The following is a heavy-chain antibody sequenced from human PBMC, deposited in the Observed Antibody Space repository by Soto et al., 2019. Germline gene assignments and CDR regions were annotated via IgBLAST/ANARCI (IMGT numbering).Heavy chain of an antibody. CDR3: ARVGVVTAAGTSDY. D-gene: IGHD6-13*01. CDR2: IFYSGST. CDR1: GGSISGHY. Sequence: SETLSLTCTVSGGSISGHYWIWIRQPPGKRLEWIGYIFYSGSTDYNPSLKSRVTMSVDTSKNQFSLKLSSVTAADTAVYYCARVGVVTAAGTSDYWGQGTLVPSPQ. J-gene: IGHJ4*02. V-gene: IGHV4-59*11.